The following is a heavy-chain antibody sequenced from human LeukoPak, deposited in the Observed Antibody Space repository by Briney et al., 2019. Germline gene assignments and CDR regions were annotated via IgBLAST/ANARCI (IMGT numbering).Heavy chain of an antibody. J-gene: IGHJ3*02. CDR1: GGSISSYY. D-gene: IGHD6-13*01. V-gene: IGHV4-59*01. CDR2: IYYSGST. Sequence: SETLSLTCTVSGGSISSYYWSWIRQPPGKGLEWIGYIYYSGSTNYNPSLKSRVTTSVDTSKNQFSLKLSSVTAADTAVYYCARGRGSWEDDAFDIWGQGTMVTVSS. CDR3: ARGRGSWEDDAFDI.